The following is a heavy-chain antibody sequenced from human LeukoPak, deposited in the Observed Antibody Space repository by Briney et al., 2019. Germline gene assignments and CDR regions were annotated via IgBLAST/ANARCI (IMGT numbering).Heavy chain of an antibody. V-gene: IGHV4-59*01. CDR1: GGSISSYY. CDR2: IYYSGSN. Sequence: SQTLSLTCTVSGGSISSYYWSWIRQPPGKGLEWIGYIYYSGSNNYNPSLKSRVTISVDTSKNQFSLKLSSVTAADTAVYYCARDGGYGDLHWGQGTLDSVSS. D-gene: IGHD4-17*01. CDR3: ARDGGYGDLH. J-gene: IGHJ4*02.